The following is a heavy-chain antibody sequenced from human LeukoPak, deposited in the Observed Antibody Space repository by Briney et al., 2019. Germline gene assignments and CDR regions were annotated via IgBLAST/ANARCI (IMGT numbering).Heavy chain of an antibody. J-gene: IGHJ3*02. D-gene: IGHD6-13*01. V-gene: IGHV3-11*01. CDR1: GFTFSDYY. CDR3: ARVRYSSSWLDAFDI. CDR2: ISRSGSTI. Sequence: GGSLRLSCAASGFTFSDYYMSWIRQAPGKGLEWVSCISRSGSTIYYPDSVKGRFTISRDNAKNSLYLQMNSLRAEDTAVYYCARVRYSSSWLDAFDIWGQGTMVTVSS.